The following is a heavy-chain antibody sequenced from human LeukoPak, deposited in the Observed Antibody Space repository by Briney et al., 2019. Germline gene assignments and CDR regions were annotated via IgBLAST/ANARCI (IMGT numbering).Heavy chain of an antibody. CDR2: ISASGSST. CDR1: GFTFSGYA. Sequence: QSGGSLRLSCVASGFTFSGYAMTWVRQAPGKGLECVSVISASGSSTSYADSVKGRFTISRDNSKKTLHLQMNSLRDEDTAVYYCAKGTPGIAVDQLDYRGQGTLVTVSS. V-gene: IGHV3-23*01. J-gene: IGHJ4*02. D-gene: IGHD6-19*01. CDR3: AKGTPGIAVDQLDY.